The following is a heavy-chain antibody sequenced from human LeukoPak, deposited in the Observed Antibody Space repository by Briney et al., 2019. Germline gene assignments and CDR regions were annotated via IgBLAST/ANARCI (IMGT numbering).Heavy chain of an antibody. Sequence: PGGSLRLSCAASGFTFSHYWMHWVRQAPGEGLVWVSRIHPDGSRTSYTDSVKGRFTISRDNAKNTLYLQMNSLRAEDSAVYFCAREQRYDDFDYWGQGILVTVSS. J-gene: IGHJ4*02. CDR3: AREQRYDDFDY. V-gene: IGHV3-74*01. D-gene: IGHD5-12*01. CDR2: IHPDGSRT. CDR1: GFTFSHYW.